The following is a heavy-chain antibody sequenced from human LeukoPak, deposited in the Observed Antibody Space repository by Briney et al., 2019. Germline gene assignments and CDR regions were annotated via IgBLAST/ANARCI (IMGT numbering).Heavy chain of an antibody. CDR1: GHTFTGYY. V-gene: IGHV1-2*02. CDR3: AGDILTGYSFDY. CDR2: INPNSGGT. J-gene: IGHJ4*02. D-gene: IGHD3-9*01. Sequence: ASVKVSCKASGHTFTGYYMHWVRQAPGQGLEWMGWINPNSGGTNYAQKFQGRVTMTRDTSISTAYMELSRLRSDDTAVYYCAGDILTGYSFDYWGQGTLVTVSS.